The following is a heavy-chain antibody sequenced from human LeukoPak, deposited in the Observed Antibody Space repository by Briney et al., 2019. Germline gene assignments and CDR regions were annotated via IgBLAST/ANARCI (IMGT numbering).Heavy chain of an antibody. V-gene: IGHV3-9*01. CDR1: GFTFDDYA. J-gene: IGHJ4*02. Sequence: GGSLRLSCAASGFTFDDYAMHWVRQAPGKGLEWVSGISWNSGSIGYADSVKGRFTISRDNAKNSLYLQMNSLRAEDTALYYCAKVVPGVPVWGQGTLVTVSS. D-gene: IGHD4/OR15-4a*01. CDR3: AKVVPGVPV. CDR2: ISWNSGSI.